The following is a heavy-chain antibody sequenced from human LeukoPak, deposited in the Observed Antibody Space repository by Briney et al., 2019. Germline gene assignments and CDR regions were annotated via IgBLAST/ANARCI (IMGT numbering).Heavy chain of an antibody. V-gene: IGHV3-48*02. D-gene: IGHD3-10*01. Sequence: GGSLRLSCAASGFTFSSYSMNWVRQAPGKGLEWVSYISSVSTTIYYADSVRGRFTISRDNAKNSLYLQISSLRDDDTAVYYCARSMVRGVTGPTDYWGQGTLVTVSS. J-gene: IGHJ4*02. CDR2: ISSVSTTI. CDR1: GFTFSSYS. CDR3: ARSMVRGVTGPTDY.